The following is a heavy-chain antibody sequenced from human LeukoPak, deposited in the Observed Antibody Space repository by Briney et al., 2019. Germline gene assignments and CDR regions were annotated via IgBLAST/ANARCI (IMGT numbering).Heavy chain of an antibody. CDR3: ARFMFHGSGTGDY. V-gene: IGHV4-34*01. CDR2: INHSGST. J-gene: IGHJ4*02. D-gene: IGHD3-10*01. CDR1: GGSFSGYY. Sequence: SETLSLTCAVYGGSFSGYYWSWIRQPPGKGLGWIGEINHSGSTNYNPSLKSRVTISVDTSKNQFSLKLSSVTAADTAVYYCARFMFHGSGTGDYWGQGTLVTVSS.